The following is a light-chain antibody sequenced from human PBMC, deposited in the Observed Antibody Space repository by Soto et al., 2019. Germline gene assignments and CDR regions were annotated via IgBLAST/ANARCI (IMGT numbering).Light chain of an antibody. Sequence: QSVLTQHASVYGSPGKSIPIYCTGTSTDVGSYNLVSWYQQHPGEAPKLMIYEVSKRPSGLSNRFPGSRSDNTASLTISGLQAEDEADYYCCSYAGSLYVFGSGTKVTVL. J-gene: IGLJ1*01. CDR1: STDVGSYNL. CDR2: EVS. CDR3: CSYAGSLYV. V-gene: IGLV2-23*02.